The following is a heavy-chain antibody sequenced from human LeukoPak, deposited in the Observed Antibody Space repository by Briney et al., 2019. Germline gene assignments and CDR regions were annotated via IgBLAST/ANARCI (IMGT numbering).Heavy chain of an antibody. V-gene: IGHV1-18*01. CDR2: ISAYNGNT. Sequence: ASVKVSCKASGYTFTSYGISLVRQAPGQGLECMGWISAYNGNTNYAQKLQGRVTMTTDTSTSTAYMELRSLRSDDTAVYYCARGGQDDVAGNYDYVWGSPHDYWGQGTLVTVSS. CDR3: ARGGQDDVAGNYDYVWGSPHDY. J-gene: IGHJ4*02. CDR1: GYTFTSYG. D-gene: IGHD3-16*01.